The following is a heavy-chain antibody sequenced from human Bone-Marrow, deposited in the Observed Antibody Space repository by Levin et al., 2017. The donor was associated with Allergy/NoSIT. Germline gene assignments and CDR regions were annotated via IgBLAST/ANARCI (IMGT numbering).Heavy chain of an antibody. CDR3: ARANDLWSGYYSRCPRCWDWVPYYYYYGMDV. V-gene: IGHV4-39*01. CDR2: IYYSGST. J-gene: IGHJ6*02. D-gene: IGHD3-3*01. CDR1: GGSISSSSYY. Sequence: SETLSLTCTVSGGSISSSSYYWGWIRQPPGKGLEWIGSIYYSGSTYYNPSLKSRVTISVDTSKNQFSLKLSSVTAADTAVYYCARANDLWSGYYSRCPRCWDWVPYYYYYGMDVWGQGTTVTVSS.